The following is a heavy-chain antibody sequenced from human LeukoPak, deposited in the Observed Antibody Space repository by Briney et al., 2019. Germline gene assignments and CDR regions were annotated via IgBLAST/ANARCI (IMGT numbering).Heavy chain of an antibody. CDR2: INPSGGTT. Sequence: ASVKVSCKASGYTFTNYYLHWVRQAPGQGLEWMGTINPSGGTTTYAQKFQGRLTVTRDTSTSTVYMELSSLRPEDTAMYYCARGGLGIQASFDYWGQGTLVTVSS. CDR3: ARGGLGIQASFDY. CDR1: GYTFTNYY. D-gene: IGHD7-27*01. V-gene: IGHV1-46*01. J-gene: IGHJ4*02.